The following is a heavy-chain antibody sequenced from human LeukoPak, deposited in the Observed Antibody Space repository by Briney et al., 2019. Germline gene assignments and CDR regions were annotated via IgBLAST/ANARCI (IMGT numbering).Heavy chain of an antibody. D-gene: IGHD6-13*01. J-gene: IGHJ4*02. Sequence: TSDTLSFTCTGKGGFIRNYRWSWLQQPPGKGLKLTGYVFDSGGTNYNPSLKRRVTISVDTSKKQFSMKLSSVTAADTAVYYCARGYRSSWNYFDYWGQGTLVTVAS. V-gene: IGHV4-59*07. CDR2: VFDSGGT. CDR1: GGFIRNYR. CDR3: ARGYRSSWNYFDY.